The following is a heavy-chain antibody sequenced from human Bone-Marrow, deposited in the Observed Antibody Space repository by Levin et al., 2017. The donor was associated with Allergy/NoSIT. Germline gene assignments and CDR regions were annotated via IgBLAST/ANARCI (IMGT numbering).Heavy chain of an antibody. CDR1: GFTFSNYA. D-gene: IGHD3-10*01. CDR2: ISGSGGNT. CDR3: AMPIGGSYSYYFDY. V-gene: IGHV3-23*01. Sequence: ASVKVSCAASGFTFSNYAMTWVRQAPEKGLEWVSVISGSGGNTYYADSVKGRFTISRDNSKNTLYLQMNSLRAEDTAVYYCAMPIGGSYSYYFDYWGQGTLVTVSS. J-gene: IGHJ4*02.